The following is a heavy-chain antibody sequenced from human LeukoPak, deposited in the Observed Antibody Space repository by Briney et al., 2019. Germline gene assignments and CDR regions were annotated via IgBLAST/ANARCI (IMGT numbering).Heavy chain of an antibody. V-gene: IGHV3-23*01. D-gene: IGHD3-3*01. J-gene: IGHJ4*02. Sequence: GGSLRLSCAASGFTFSSYAMSWVRQAPGKGLEWVSAISGSGGSTYYADSVKGRFTISRDNAKNSLYLQMNSLRAEDTAVYYCARYNFWSGYYENYFDYWGQGTLVTVSS. CDR2: ISGSGGST. CDR3: ARYNFWSGYYENYFDY. CDR1: GFTFSSYA.